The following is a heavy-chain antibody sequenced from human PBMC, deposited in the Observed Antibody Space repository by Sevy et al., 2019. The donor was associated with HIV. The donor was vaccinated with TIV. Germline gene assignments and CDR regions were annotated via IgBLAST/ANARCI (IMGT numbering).Heavy chain of an antibody. Sequence: GGSLRLSCAASGFTFSSYSMNWVRQAPGKGLEWVSYISSSSSTIYYADSVKGRFTISRDNAKNSLYLQMNSLRAEDTAVYYCERDTKADYDFRSGQYYYYGMDVWGQGTTVTVSS. CDR2: ISSSSSTI. V-gene: IGHV3-48*01. J-gene: IGHJ6*02. CDR3: ERDTKADYDFRSGQYYYYGMDV. D-gene: IGHD3-3*01. CDR1: GFTFSSYS.